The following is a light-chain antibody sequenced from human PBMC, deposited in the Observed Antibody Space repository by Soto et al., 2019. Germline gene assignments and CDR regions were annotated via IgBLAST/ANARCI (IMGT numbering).Light chain of an antibody. V-gene: IGKV1-5*01. Sequence: DIQMTQSPSTLPASVGDTVTITCRASQSISNWLAWYQQKPGKAPKLLIYDASCLESGVPSRFSGSGSGTEFPLTISGLQTDDFATYACQQYKTYSGTFGQGTKVDIK. J-gene: IGKJ1*01. CDR1: QSISNW. CDR3: QQYKTYSGT. CDR2: DAS.